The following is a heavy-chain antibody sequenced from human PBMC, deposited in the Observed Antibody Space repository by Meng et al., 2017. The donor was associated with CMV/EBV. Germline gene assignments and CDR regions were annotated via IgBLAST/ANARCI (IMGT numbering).Heavy chain of an antibody. J-gene: IGHJ6*02. CDR3: ARDPGDSSGYYPVYYYYGMDV. V-gene: IGHV1-8*03. CDR2: MNPDSGNT. Sequence: ASVKVSCKASGYTFTNYDINWVRQATGQGLEWMGWMNPDSGNTGYAQKFQGRVTITRDTSVNTAYMELSSLSSDDTAVYYCARDPGDSSGYYPVYYYYGMDVWGQGTTVTVSS. D-gene: IGHD3-22*01. CDR1: GYTFTNYD.